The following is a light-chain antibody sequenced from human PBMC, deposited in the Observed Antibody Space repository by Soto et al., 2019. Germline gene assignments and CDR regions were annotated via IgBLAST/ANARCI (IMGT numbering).Light chain of an antibody. CDR3: SSYTGASTFV. Sequence: QSVLTQPASVSGSPGQSITISCTGTSSDVGGYNYVSWYLQHPGKAPKLMIYEVSDRPSGVSNRFSGSKSGNTASLTISGLQAEDEADYYCSSYTGASTFVFGTGTQLTVL. CDR2: EVS. J-gene: IGLJ7*01. CDR1: SSDVGGYNY. V-gene: IGLV2-14*01.